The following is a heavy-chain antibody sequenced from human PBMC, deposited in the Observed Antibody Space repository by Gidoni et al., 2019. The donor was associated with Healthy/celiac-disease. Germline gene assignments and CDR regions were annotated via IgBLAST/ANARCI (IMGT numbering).Heavy chain of an antibody. V-gene: IGHV3-21*01. CDR3: ARALRYFDWSLGY. Sequence: EVQLVESGGGLVKPGGSLRLSCAASGFTFSSYSMNWVRQAPGKGLEWVSSISSSSSYIYYADSAKGRFTISRDNAKNSLYLQMNSLRAEDTALYYCARALRYFDWSLGYWGQGTLVTVSS. J-gene: IGHJ4*02. CDR2: ISSSSSYI. D-gene: IGHD3-9*01. CDR1: GFTFSSYS.